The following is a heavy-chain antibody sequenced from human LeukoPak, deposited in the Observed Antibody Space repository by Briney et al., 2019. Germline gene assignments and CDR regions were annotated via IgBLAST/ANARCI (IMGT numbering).Heavy chain of an antibody. V-gene: IGHV3-7*04. Sequence: GGSLGLSCAASGFSFSSYWMTWVRQAPGKGLEWVANIKEDGSEKYYVDSVKGRFSISRDNAKNSLFLHMNSLRAEDTAVYYCAKGQQRFDYWGQGTLVTVSS. CDR1: GFSFSSYW. J-gene: IGHJ4*02. CDR3: AKGQQRFDY. CDR2: IKEDGSEK. D-gene: IGHD6-13*01.